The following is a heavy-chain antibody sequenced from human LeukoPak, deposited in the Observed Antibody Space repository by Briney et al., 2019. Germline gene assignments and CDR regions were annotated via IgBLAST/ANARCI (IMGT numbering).Heavy chain of an antibody. D-gene: IGHD2-2*01. V-gene: IGHV1-2*02. J-gene: IGHJ4*02. Sequence: GASVKVSCKASGYTFTGYYMHWVRQAPGQGLEWMGWINPNSGGTNYAQKFQGRVTMTRDTSISTAYMELSRLRSDDTAVYYCARDLGGPAAQDDYWGQGTLVTVSS. CDR2: INPNSGGT. CDR3: ARDLGGPAAQDDY. CDR1: GYTFTGYY.